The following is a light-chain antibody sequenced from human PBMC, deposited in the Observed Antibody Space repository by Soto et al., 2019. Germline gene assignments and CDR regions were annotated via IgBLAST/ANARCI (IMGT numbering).Light chain of an antibody. CDR2: LGS. CDR1: QSLLHSNGYTY. CDR3: MQGLQTPRIT. J-gene: IGKJ5*01. V-gene: IGKV2-28*01. Sequence: DIVMTQSPLSLPVTPGEPASISCRSSQSLLHSNGYTYLDWYLQKPGQSPQLLIYLGSNRASGVPDRFSGSGSGTDFTLKISRVEAEDVGVYYCMQGLQTPRITFGQGTRLEIK.